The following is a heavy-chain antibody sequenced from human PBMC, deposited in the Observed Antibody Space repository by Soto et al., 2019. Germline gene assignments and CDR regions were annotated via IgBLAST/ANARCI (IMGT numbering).Heavy chain of an antibody. CDR3: ATDESRMAAAPPLYYYGMDV. D-gene: IGHD6-13*01. V-gene: IGHV1-24*01. Sequence: SVKVSFKVSSYTLTELSMHWVRQAPGKGLEWMGGFDPEDGETIYAQKFQGRVTMTEDTSTDTAYMELSSLRSEDTAVYYCATDESRMAAAPPLYYYGMDVWGQGTTVSVSS. CDR2: FDPEDGET. CDR1: SYTLTELS. J-gene: IGHJ6*02.